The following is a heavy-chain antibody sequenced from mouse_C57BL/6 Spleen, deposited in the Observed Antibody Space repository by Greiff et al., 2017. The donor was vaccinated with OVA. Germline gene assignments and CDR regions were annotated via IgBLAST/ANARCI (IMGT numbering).Heavy chain of an antibody. CDR1: GYTFTSYW. CDR2: IDPSDSYT. D-gene: IGHD1-1*01. Sequence: VQLQQPGAELVMPGASVKLSCKASGYTFTSYWMHWVKQRPGQGLEWIGEIDPSDSYTNYNQKFKGKSTFTVDKSSSTAYMQLSSLTSEDSAVYYCARPGSSYPFAYWGQGTLVTVSA. CDR3: ARPGSSYPFAY. J-gene: IGHJ3*01. V-gene: IGHV1-69*01.